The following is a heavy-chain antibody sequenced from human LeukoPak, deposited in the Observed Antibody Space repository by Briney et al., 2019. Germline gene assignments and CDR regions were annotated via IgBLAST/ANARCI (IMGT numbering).Heavy chain of an antibody. CDR2: IKHDGSEK. CDR3: ARDCSNGVCSTYQTFDI. V-gene: IGHV3-7*05. D-gene: IGHD2-8*01. Sequence: PSETLSLTCTVSGGSISSSSYYWGWIRQPPGKGLEWVANIKHDGSEKHSVDSVKGRFTISRDNAKNSLYLQMDSLRAEDTAVYYCARDCSNGVCSTYQTFDIWGQGTVVTVSS. J-gene: IGHJ3*02. CDR1: GGSISSSSYY.